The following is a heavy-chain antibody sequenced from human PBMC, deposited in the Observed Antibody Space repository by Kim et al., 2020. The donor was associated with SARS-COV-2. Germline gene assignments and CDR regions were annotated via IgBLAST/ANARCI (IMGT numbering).Heavy chain of an antibody. J-gene: IGHJ3*02. CDR3: AREGLGATHGLRAFDI. CDR1: GGSISSYF. V-gene: IGHV4-59*01. Sequence: SETLSLTCKVSGGSISSYFWSWIRQPPGKGLEWIGYIFYSGSTNYNPSLKSRVTISVDTSKNQFSLKLTSVTAADTAVYYCAREGLGATHGLRAFDIWGQGTMVTVSS. CDR2: IFYSGST. D-gene: IGHD1-26*01.